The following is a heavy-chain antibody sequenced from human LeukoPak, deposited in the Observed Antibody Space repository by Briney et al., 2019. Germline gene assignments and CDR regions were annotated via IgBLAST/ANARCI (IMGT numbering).Heavy chain of an antibody. Sequence: SSETLSLTCTVSGGSISSYYWSWIRQPPGKGLEWIGYIYYSGSTNYNPSLKSRVTISVDTSKNQFSLKLSSVTAADTAVYYCARDGLRDGYNPYYYGMDVWGQGTTVTVSS. D-gene: IGHD5-24*01. CDR2: IYYSGST. CDR1: GGSISSYY. CDR3: ARDGLRDGYNPYYYGMDV. J-gene: IGHJ6*02. V-gene: IGHV4-59*12.